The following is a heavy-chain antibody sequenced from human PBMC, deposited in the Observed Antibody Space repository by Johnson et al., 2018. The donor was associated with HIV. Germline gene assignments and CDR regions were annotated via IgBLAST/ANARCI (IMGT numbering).Heavy chain of an antibody. CDR2: ISYDGSNK. Sequence: VQLVESGGGVVQPGRSLRLSCAASEFTFSNYDMHWVRQAPGKGLEWVAVISYDGSNKYYADSVKGRFTISRDNSKNTLYLQMNSLRAEDTAVYYCARVAVLWFRDTNAFDIWGQGTMVTVSS. V-gene: IGHV3-30*03. CDR3: ARVAVLWFRDTNAFDI. J-gene: IGHJ3*02. CDR1: EFTFSNYD. D-gene: IGHD3-10*01.